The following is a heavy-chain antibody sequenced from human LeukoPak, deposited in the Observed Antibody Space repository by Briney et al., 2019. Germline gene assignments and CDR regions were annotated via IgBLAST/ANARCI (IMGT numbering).Heavy chain of an antibody. D-gene: IGHD3-22*01. J-gene: IGHJ5*02. CDR1: GGSFIGFH. CDR3: APPPYYYDASGYSVA. V-gene: IGHV4-34*01. CDR2: INHSGRT. Sequence: SETLSLTCAVYGGSFIGFHWNWIRQPPGKGLKSIGDINHSGRTNYNPSHTSRVTISVDPSKNQFSLNLSSVTAADTAVHYCAPPPYYYDASGYSVAWGQGTLVTVSS.